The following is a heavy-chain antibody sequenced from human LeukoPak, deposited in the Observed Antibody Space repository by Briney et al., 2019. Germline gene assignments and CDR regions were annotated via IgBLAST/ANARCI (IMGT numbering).Heavy chain of an antibody. CDR1: GFTFSSYG. CDR3: ARDINYYDSSGYYKDY. J-gene: IGHJ4*02. D-gene: IGHD3-22*01. V-gene: IGHV3-74*01. CDR2: INSDGSST. Sequence: GGSLRLSCAASGFTFSSYGMHWVRQAPGKGLVWVSRINSDGSSTSYVDSVKGRFTVSRDNAKNTLYLQMNSLRAEDTAVYYCARDINYYDSSGYYKDYWGQGTMVTVSS.